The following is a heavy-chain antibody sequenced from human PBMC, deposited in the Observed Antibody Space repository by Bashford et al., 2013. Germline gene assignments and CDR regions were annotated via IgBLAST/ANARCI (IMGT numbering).Heavy chain of an antibody. V-gene: IGHV3-23*01. Sequence: VRQAPGKGLEWVSAISGSGGGTYYADSVKGRFTISRDNSKNTLYLQMNSLRAEDTAVYYCAELHSSAFDIWGQGTMVTVSS. CDR2: ISGSGGGT. J-gene: IGHJ3*02. CDR3: AELHSSAFDI.